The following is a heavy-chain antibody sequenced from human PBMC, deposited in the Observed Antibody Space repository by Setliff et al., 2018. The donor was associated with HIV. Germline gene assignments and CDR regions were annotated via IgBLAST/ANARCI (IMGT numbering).Heavy chain of an antibody. J-gene: IGHJ6*03. V-gene: IGHV3-30*07. D-gene: IGHD5-18*01. CDR1: GFTFSSYS. Sequence: GGSLRLSCAASGFTFSSYSMHWVRQAPGKGLEWVAIISYDGNNKYYADSVKGRFTISRDNSKNTLYLQMNSLRAEDTAVYYCASSGYNYGGYYMDVWGKGTTVTVSS. CDR3: ASSGYNYGGYYMDV. CDR2: ISYDGNNK.